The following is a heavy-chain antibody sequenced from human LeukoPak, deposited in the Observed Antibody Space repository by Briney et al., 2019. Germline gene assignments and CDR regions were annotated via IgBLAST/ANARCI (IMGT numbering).Heavy chain of an antibody. D-gene: IGHD7-27*01. Sequence: SETLSLTCTVSGGSISSYYWSWIRQPPGKGLEWIGYIYYSGSTNYNPSLKSRVTISVDTSKNQFSLKLSSVTAADTAVYYCARDRSTWGSHAFDIWGQGTMVTVSS. CDR1: GGSISSYY. V-gene: IGHV4-59*01. CDR2: IYYSGST. J-gene: IGHJ3*02. CDR3: ARDRSTWGSHAFDI.